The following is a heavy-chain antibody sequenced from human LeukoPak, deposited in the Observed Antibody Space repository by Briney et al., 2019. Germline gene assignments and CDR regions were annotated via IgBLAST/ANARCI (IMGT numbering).Heavy chain of an antibody. V-gene: IGHV4-34*01. D-gene: IGHD3-10*01. CDR3: ARKRLYYYGSGSYAH. CDR2: INHSGST. CDR1: GGSFSGYY. Sequence: SETLSLTCAVYGGSFSGYYWSWIRQPPGKGLEWIGEINHSGSTNYNPSLKSRVTISVDTSKNQFSLKLSSVTAADTAVYYCARKRLYYYGSGSYAHWGQGTLVTVSS. J-gene: IGHJ4*02.